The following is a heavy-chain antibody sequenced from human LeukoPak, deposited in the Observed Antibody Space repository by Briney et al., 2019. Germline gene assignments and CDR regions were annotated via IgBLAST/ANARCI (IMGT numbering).Heavy chain of an antibody. D-gene: IGHD3/OR15-3a*01. V-gene: IGHV4-39*01. Sequence: PSETLSLTSTVSGVSISSSNSYWGSIRHPPGKWLEWIGSINYSGNTYSNASRKSQASISIDTSTNQFSRRRISVPPADTAVYYCARQTGSGLFILPGGQGTLVTVSS. CDR3: ARQTGSGLFILP. J-gene: IGHJ4*02. CDR1: GVSISSSNSY. CDR2: INYSGNT.